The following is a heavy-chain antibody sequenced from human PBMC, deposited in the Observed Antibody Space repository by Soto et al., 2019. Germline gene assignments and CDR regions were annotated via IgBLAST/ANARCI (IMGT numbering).Heavy chain of an antibody. CDR2: VYYSGSS. Sequence: ASETLSLTCTVSNGSISTYYWTWVRQPPGKGLEWIGYVYYSGSSNYNPSLKSRVGMSIDTSKNQFSLELKSVTAADTATYYCVRDYLLAGFDTWGQGILVNVSS. V-gene: IGHV4-59*01. CDR3: VRDYLLAGFDT. J-gene: IGHJ5*02. CDR1: NGSISTYY. D-gene: IGHD6-19*01.